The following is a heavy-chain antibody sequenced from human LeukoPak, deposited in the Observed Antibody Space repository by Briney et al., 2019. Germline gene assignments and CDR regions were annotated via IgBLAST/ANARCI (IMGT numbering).Heavy chain of an antibody. CDR2: IYHSGST. D-gene: IGHD3-10*01. CDR3: AREPYGSGSFRTDYYYMDV. J-gene: IGHJ6*03. V-gene: IGHV4-59*01. CDR1: GGSISSYY. Sequence: SETLSLTCTVSGGSISSYYWSWIRQPPGKGLEWIGYIYHSGSTNYNPSLKSRVTISVDTSKNQFSLKLSSVTAADTAVYYCAREPYGSGSFRTDYYYMDVWGKGTTVTISS.